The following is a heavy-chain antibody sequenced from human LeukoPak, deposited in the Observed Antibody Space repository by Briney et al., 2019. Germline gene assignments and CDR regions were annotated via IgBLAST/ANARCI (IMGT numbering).Heavy chain of an antibody. Sequence: GGSLRLSCAASGFTFSDYALNWVRQAPGKGLEWISSITGSSYNKYYAESLKGRVTISRDNAKNSPYLQMASLRAEDTAVYYCGVGASSASEFDYWGQGTLVAVSS. CDR1: GFTFSDYA. J-gene: IGHJ4*02. D-gene: IGHD1-26*01. CDR3: GVGASSASEFDY. V-gene: IGHV3-21*01. CDR2: ITGSSYNK.